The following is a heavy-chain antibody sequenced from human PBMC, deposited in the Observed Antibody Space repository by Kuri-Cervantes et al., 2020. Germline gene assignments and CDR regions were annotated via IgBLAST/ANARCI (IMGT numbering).Heavy chain of an antibody. V-gene: IGHV3-30*02. D-gene: IGHD6-13*01. CDR2: IRYDGSNE. CDR3: AKDQGIAAALTD. CDR1: GFTFSSYG. J-gene: IGHJ4*02. Sequence: GGSLRLSCAASGFTFSSYGMHWVRQAPGKGLEWVAFIRYDGSNEYYADSVKGRFTISRDNSKNTLYLQMNSLRAEDTAVHYCAKDQGIAAALTDWGQGTLVTVSS.